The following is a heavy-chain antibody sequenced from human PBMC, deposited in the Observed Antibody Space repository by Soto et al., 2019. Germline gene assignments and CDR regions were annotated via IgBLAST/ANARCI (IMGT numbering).Heavy chain of an antibody. D-gene: IGHD3-3*01. J-gene: IGHJ6*02. Sequence: SETLSLTCTVSGGSISSYYWSWIRQPPGKGLEWIGYIYYSGSTNYNPSLKSRVTISVDTSKNQFSLKLSSVTAADTAVYYCARLPYYDFWSGYSTSVYYYYGMDVWGQGTTVTVSS. V-gene: IGHV4-59*01. CDR3: ARLPYYDFWSGYSTSVYYYYGMDV. CDR1: GGSISSYY. CDR2: IYYSGST.